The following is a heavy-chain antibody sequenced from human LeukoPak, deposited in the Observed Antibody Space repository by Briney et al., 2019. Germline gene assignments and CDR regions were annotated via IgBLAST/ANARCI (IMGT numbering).Heavy chain of an antibody. D-gene: IGHD2-21*02. V-gene: IGHV1-18*01. CDR2: ISAYNGNT. CDR1: GYTFTSYG. J-gene: IGHJ5*02. CDR3: ARGLLAYCGGDCFWFDP. Sequence: ASVKVSCKASGYTFTSYGISWVRQAPGQGLEWMGWISAYNGNTNYAQKFQGRVTITADESTSTAYMELSSLRSEDTAVYYCARGLLAYCGGDCFWFDPWGQGTLVTVSS.